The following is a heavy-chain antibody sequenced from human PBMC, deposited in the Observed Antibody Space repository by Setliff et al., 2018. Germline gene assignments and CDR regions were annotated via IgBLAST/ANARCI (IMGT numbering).Heavy chain of an antibody. CDR3: ARHATYYYGSGNLPFDS. CDR2: IYHDGND. CDR1: GASINSLSW. Sequence: SETLSLTCTVSGASINSLSWWSWVRQPPGKGLEWIGEIYHDGNDKYTPSVHYSPSLKSRVTISLDTSKNQFSLKLNSVTAADTAVYYCARHATYYYGSGNLPFDSWGQGTLVTVSS. V-gene: IGHV4-4*02. J-gene: IGHJ4*02. D-gene: IGHD3-10*01.